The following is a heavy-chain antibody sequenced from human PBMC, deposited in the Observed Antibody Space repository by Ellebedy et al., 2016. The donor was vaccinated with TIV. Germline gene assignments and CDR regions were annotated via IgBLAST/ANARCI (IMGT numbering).Heavy chain of an antibody. J-gene: IGHJ3*01. Sequence: PGGSLRLSCVASGFIFKDYAVAWVRQAPGKGLEWVSTISGESARRHYAESVEGRFTISRDNAKNTLYLQMNILRADDPAIYFCAKEGYTSGRCGAYDLWGQGTVVTVSS. CDR2: ISGESARR. CDR3: AKEGYTSGRCGAYDL. D-gene: IGHD6-19*01. V-gene: IGHV3-23*01. CDR1: GFIFKDYA.